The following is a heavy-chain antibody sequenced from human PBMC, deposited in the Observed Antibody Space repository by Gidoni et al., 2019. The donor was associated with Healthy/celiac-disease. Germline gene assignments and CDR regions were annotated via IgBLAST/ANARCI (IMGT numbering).Heavy chain of an antibody. J-gene: IGHJ4*02. Sequence: EVQLVESGGGLVKAGGALRLSCAASGFAFINAWMSWVRQAPGKGLEWVGRIKSKTDGGTTDYAAPVKGRFTISRDDSKNTLYLQMNSLKTEDTAVYYCTTTSLRFLEWLPFDYWGQGTLVTVSS. V-gene: IGHV3-15*01. CDR2: IKSKTDGGTT. D-gene: IGHD3-3*01. CDR1: GFAFINAW. CDR3: TTTSLRFLEWLPFDY.